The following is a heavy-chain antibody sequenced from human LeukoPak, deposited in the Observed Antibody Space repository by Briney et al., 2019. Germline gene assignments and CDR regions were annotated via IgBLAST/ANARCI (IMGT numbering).Heavy chain of an antibody. V-gene: IGHV4-59*01. CDR3: ARDGGYCSGGSCRGPFDY. D-gene: IGHD2-15*01. CDR2: IYYSGST. J-gene: IGHJ4*02. Sequence: SETLSLTCTVSGGSISSYYWSWIRQPPGKGLEWIAYIYYSGSTNYNPSLKSRVTISVDTSKNQFSLKLSSVTAADTAVYYCARDGGYCSGGSCRGPFDYWGQGTLVTVSS. CDR1: GGSISSYY.